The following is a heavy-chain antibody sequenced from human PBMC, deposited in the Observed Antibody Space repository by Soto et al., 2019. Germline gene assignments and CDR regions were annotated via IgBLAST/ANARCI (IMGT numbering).Heavy chain of an antibody. V-gene: IGHV3-53*04. CDR1: GVTVSSNY. D-gene: IGHD3-10*01. J-gene: IGHJ2*01. Sequence: EVQLVESGGGLVQPGGSLRLSCAASGVTVSSNYMSWVRQAPGKGLEWVSVIYSGGSTYYADSVKGRFTISRHNSKNTLYLQMNSLRAEDTAVYYWARDGYYYGSGSYKPPRYFDLWGRGTLVTVSS. CDR2: IYSGGST. CDR3: ARDGYYYGSGSYKPPRYFDL.